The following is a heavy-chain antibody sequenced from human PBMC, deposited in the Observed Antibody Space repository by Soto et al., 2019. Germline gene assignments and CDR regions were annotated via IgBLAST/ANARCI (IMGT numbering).Heavy chain of an antibody. CDR2: TLYSGRT. J-gene: IGHJ4*02. D-gene: IGHD4-17*01. V-gene: IGHV4-4*02. CDR3: ARETYGDYVGYFDP. Sequence: SETLSLTCAVSGASISSGWWTWVRQPPGKGLEWIGETLYSGRTNYNSSLNSRVTISIDKSKKQFSLNLSSVTAADTAVYYCARETYGDYVGYFDPWGQGILVTVSS. CDR1: GASISSGW.